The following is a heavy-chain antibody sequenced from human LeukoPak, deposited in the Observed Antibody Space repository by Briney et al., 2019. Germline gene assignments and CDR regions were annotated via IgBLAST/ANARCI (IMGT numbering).Heavy chain of an antibody. CDR2: ISGSGGST. D-gene: IGHD2-21*02. Sequence: PGGSLRLSCAASGFTFSSYAMSWVRQAPGKGLEWVSAISGSGGSTYYADSVKGRFTISRDNSKNTLYLQMNSLRAEDTAVYYCAAAYCGGDCYPYYYYGMDVWGQGTTVTVSS. CDR1: GFTFSSYA. CDR3: AAAYCGGDCYPYYYYGMDV. J-gene: IGHJ6*02. V-gene: IGHV3-23*01.